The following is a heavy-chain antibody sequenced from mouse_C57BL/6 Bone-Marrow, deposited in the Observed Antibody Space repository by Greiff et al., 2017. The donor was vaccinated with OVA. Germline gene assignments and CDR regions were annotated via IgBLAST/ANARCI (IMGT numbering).Heavy chain of an antibody. Sequence: DVMLVESGGGLVQPKGSLKLSCAASGFTFNTYAMHWVRQAPGKGLEWVARIRSKSSNYATYYADSVKDRFTISRDDSQSMLYLQMNNLKTEDTAMYYCVRDPYYYGSRHWYFDVWGTGTTVTVSS. CDR2: IRSKSSNYAT. CDR1: GFTFNTYA. CDR3: VRDPYYYGSRHWYFDV. D-gene: IGHD1-1*01. J-gene: IGHJ1*03. V-gene: IGHV10-3*01.